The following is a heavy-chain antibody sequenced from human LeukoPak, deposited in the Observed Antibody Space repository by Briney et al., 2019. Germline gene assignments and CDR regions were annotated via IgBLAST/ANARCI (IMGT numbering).Heavy chain of an antibody. CDR3: AKFNYYDSSGYRWFDP. V-gene: IGHV3-30*02. J-gene: IGHJ5*02. CDR2: IRYDGSNK. Sequence: GGSLRLSCAVSGCTFSSYGMHWVRQAPGKGLEWVAFIRYDGSNKYYADSVKGRFTISRDNSKNTLYLQMNSLRAEDTAVYYCAKFNYYDSSGYRWFDPWGQGTLVTVSS. CDR1: GCTFSSYG. D-gene: IGHD3-22*01.